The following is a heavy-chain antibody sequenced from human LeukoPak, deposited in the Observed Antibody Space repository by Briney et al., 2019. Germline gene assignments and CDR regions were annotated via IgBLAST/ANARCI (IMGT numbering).Heavy chain of an antibody. CDR1: GYTFTSYG. CDR2: INPSGGST. V-gene: IGHV1-46*01. CDR3: ARARTTDAFDI. J-gene: IGHJ3*02. Sequence: GASVKVSCKASGYTFTSYGISWVRQAPGQGLEWMGIINPSGGSTSYAQKFQGRVTMTRDMSTSTVYMELSSLRSEDTAVYYCARARTTDAFDIWGQGTMVTVSS. D-gene: IGHD1-14*01.